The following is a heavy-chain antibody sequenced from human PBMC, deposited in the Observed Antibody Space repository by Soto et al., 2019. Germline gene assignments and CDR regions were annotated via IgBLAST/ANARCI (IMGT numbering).Heavy chain of an antibody. V-gene: IGHV4-31*03. CDR1: GGSISSDDYY. CDR2: IYYRGNT. CDR3: ASGWDYYGMDV. D-gene: IGHD3-16*01. Sequence: QVQLQESGPGLAKPSQTLSLTCTVSGGSISSDDYYWNWIRQRPGKGLEWIGNIYYRGNTNYNPSRNSRIRMSMDMSENQFSLKLTSVTAADTAVYYCASGWDYYGMDVWGQGTTVTVSS. J-gene: IGHJ6*02.